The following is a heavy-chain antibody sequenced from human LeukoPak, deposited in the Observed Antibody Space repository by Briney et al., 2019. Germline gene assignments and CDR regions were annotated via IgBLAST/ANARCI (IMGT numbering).Heavy chain of an antibody. CDR2: INHSGST. D-gene: IGHD2-2*01. J-gene: IGHJ4*02. CDR1: GGSFSGYY. CDR3: ARATSRELDY. Sequence: SETLSLTCAVYGGSFSGYYWSWIRQPPGKGLEWIGEINHSGSTNYNPSLKSRVTISVDTSKNQFSLKLSSVTAADTAVCYCARATSRELDYWGQGTLVTVSS. V-gene: IGHV4-34*01.